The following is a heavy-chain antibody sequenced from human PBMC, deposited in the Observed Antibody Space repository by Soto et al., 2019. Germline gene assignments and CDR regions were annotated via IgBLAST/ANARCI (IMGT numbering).Heavy chain of an antibody. Sequence: QVQLVQSGAEVKKPGASVKVSCKASGYTFTSYDITWVRQATGQGLEGMGWMNPNRGNTGYAQKFQGRVTMTSNTSISTAYMELSSLRSEDTAVYYCAREISGSYRFDYWGQGTLVTVSS. CDR2: MNPNRGNT. V-gene: IGHV1-8*01. CDR1: GYTFTSYD. J-gene: IGHJ4*02. D-gene: IGHD1-26*01. CDR3: AREISGSYRFDY.